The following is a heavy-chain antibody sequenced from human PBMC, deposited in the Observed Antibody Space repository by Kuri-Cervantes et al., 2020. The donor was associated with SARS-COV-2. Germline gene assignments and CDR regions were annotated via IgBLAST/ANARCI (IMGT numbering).Heavy chain of an antibody. CDR3: AKTEGAGSWNYFDA. CDR1: GFTFSSYD. J-gene: IGHJ4*02. Sequence: GESLKISCAAFGFTFSSYDMTWVRQAPGKGLAWVSVIYSGHYTTYYADSVKGRFTISRDNSKNTLYLQMNSLRAEDTAVYYCAKTEGAGSWNYFDARGQGTLVTVSS. V-gene: IGHV3-23*03. CDR2: IYSGHYTT. D-gene: IGHD6-13*01.